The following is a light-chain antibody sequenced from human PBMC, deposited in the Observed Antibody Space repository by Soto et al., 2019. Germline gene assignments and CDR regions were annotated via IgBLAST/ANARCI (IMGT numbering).Light chain of an antibody. CDR2: GAS. V-gene: IGKV3-20*01. CDR3: KSYNNWPLT. CDR1: QSVSSSY. Sequence: EIVLPQSPGTLSLSPGARAPLSCRASQSVSSSYLAWYQQKPGQAPRLLIYGASSRATGIPDRFSGSGSGTDFTLTISSLQSEDFAIYYCKSYNNWPLTFGGGTKVDIK. J-gene: IGKJ4*02.